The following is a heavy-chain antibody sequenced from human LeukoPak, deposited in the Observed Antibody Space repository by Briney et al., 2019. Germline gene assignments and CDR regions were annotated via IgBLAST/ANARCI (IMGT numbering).Heavy chain of an antibody. J-gene: IGHJ4*02. Sequence: SETLSLTCTVSGGSVGGYYGSWIRQPPGKGLEWIGYIYDSGSTKYNPSLTSRVTISVDTSKNQFSLQLTSVTAADTAMYYCARRNPNSGWYRDDYWGQGTLVTVSS. CDR3: ARRNPNSGWYRDDY. CDR2: IYDSGST. CDR1: GGSVGGYY. D-gene: IGHD6-19*01. V-gene: IGHV4-59*08.